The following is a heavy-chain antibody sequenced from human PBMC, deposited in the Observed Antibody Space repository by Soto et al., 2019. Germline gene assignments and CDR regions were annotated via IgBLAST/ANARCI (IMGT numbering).Heavy chain of an antibody. D-gene: IGHD7-27*01. CDR3: ALLKLGSPEMTRVDAY. J-gene: IGHJ4*02. CDR2: IYGNDYK. CDR1: GFSLSTTGVG. V-gene: IGHV2-5*01. Sequence: QITLKESGPPLVKPTQTLTLTCTFSGFSLSTTGVGVAWIRQPPGKALEWLALIYGNDYKRYSPSLQSRLSITKDTSKHQVVLTVTNVDAVDTATYYCALLKLGSPEMTRVDAYWGQGTLVTVSS.